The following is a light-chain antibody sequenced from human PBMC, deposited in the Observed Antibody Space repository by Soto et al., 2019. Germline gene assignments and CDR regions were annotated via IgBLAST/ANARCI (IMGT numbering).Light chain of an antibody. CDR3: QQYNSHSGT. CDR2: KAS. J-gene: IGKJ1*01. Sequence: DIQMAQSPSTLSASVGDRVTITCRASQSISTWLAWYQQKPGKGPKVLIYKASSLESGVPSRFSGSGSRTEFTLTISSLQPEDFATYYCQQYNSHSGTFGQATKVEIK. V-gene: IGKV1-5*03. CDR1: QSISTW.